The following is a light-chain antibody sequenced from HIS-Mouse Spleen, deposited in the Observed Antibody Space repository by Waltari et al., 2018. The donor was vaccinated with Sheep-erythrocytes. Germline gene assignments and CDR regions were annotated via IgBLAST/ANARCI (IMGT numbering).Light chain of an antibody. CDR3: SSYTSSSTWV. J-gene: IGLJ3*02. CDR1: SSDVGGFNY. V-gene: IGLV2-14*01. CDR2: EVS. Sequence: QSALTQPPSVSGSPGQSITTSCTGTSSDVGGFNYVPWYQQHPGKAPKLMIYEVSNRPSGVSNRFSGSKSGNTASLTISGLQAEDEADYYCSSYTSSSTWVFGGGTKLTVL.